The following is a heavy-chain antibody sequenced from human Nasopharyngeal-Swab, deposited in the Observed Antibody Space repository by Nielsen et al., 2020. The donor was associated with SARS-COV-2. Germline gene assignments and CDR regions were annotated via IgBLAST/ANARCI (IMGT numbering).Heavy chain of an antibody. J-gene: IGHJ6*03. CDR3: ARDYYDSSGYPNRGYMDV. V-gene: IGHV4-31*02. Sequence: WIRQPPGKGLEWIGYIYYSGSTYYNPSLKSRVTISVDTSKNQFSLKLSSVTAADTAVYYCARDYYDSSGYPNRGYMDVWGKGTTGTVSS. CDR2: IYYSGST. D-gene: IGHD3-22*01.